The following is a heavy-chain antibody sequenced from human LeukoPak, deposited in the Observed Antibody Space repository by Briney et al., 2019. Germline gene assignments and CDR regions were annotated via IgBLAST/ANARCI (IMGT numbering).Heavy chain of an antibody. V-gene: IGHV1-2*02. CDR3: AVRYSYGPFDY. CDR2: INPNSGGT. CDR1: GYTFTGYS. D-gene: IGHD5-18*01. J-gene: IGHJ4*02. Sequence: ASVKVSCKASGYTFTGYSMHWVRQAPGQGLEWMGWINPNSGGTNYAQRFQGRVTMTRDTSISTAYMELSRLRSDDTAVYYCAVRYSYGPFDYWGQGTLVTVSS.